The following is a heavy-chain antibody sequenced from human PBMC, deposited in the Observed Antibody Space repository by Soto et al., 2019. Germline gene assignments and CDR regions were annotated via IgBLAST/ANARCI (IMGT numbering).Heavy chain of an antibody. J-gene: IGHJ5*02. CDR2: INPNSGGT. D-gene: IGHD4-17*01. CDR3: AREAVTTRTWFDP. CDR1: GYTFTGYY. V-gene: IGHV1-2*02. Sequence: GASVPVSCPASGYTFTGYYMHWVRQAPGQGLEWMGWINPNSGGTNYAQKFQGRVTMTRDTSISTAYMELSRLRSDDTAVYYCAREAVTTRTWFDPWGQGTLVTVSS.